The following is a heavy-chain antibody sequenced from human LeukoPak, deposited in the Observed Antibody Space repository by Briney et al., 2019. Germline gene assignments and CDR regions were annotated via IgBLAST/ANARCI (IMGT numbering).Heavy chain of an antibody. CDR3: AILPYSYYYDSSGYYGDDI. CDR2: ISAYNGNT. V-gene: IGHV1-18*01. Sequence: GASVKVSCTASGYTFTSYGISWVRQAPGQGLEWMGWISAYNGNTNYAQKFQGRVTMTRDTSISTAYMELSRLRSDDTAVYYCAILPYSYYYDSSGYYGDDIWGQGTMVTVSS. D-gene: IGHD3-22*01. J-gene: IGHJ3*02. CDR1: GYTFTSYG.